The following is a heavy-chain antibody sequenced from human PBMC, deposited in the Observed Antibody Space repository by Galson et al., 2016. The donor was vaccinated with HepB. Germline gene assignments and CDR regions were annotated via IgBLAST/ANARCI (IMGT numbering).Heavy chain of an antibody. CDR2: VFLSDST. J-gene: IGHJ4*02. D-gene: IGHD1-1*01. Sequence: TLSLTCTVSGDSIRSGTYYWSWIRQPAGKGLEWIGRVFLSDSTSYNPSLKGRVTVSADTSKNQFSLRLTSVTAADTAVYYCARDLLQTGTTDYWGQGTLVTVSS. V-gene: IGHV4-61*02. CDR1: GDSIRSGTYY. CDR3: ARDLLQTGTTDY.